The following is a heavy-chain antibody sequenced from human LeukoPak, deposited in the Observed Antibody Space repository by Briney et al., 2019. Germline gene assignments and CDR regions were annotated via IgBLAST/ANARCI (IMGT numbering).Heavy chain of an antibody. V-gene: IGHV3-30*03. CDR3: ARESSSWSYYYYYYMDV. J-gene: IGHJ6*03. D-gene: IGHD6-13*01. CDR1: GFTFSSYG. Sequence: GGSLRLSCAASGFTFSSYGMHWVRQAPGKGLEWVAVISYDGSNKYYADSVKGRFTISRDNSKNTLYLQMNSLRAEDTAVYYCARESSSWSYYYYYYMDVWGKGTTVTVSS. CDR2: ISYDGSNK.